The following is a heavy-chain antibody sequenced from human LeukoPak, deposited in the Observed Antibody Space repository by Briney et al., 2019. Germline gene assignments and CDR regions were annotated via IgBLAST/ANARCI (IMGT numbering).Heavy chain of an antibody. CDR1: GFTFSSYG. D-gene: IGHD2-21*02. V-gene: IGHV3-48*03. CDR3: AREPYCGGDCYPFYFDY. Sequence: GGSLRLSCAASGFTFSSYGMNWVRQAPGKGLEWVSYISSSGSTIYYADSVKGRFTISRDNAKNSLYLQMNSLRAEDTAVYYCAREPYCGGDCYPFYFDYWGQGTLVTVSS. J-gene: IGHJ4*02. CDR2: ISSSGSTI.